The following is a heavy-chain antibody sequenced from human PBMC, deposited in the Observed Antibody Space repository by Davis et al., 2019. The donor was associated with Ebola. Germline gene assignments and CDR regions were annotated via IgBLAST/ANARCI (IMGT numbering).Heavy chain of an antibody. Sequence: AASVKVSCKASVYTFDSYGFSWVRQAPGQGLEWMGMINPNDGRTIYAQKFQGRVTVTRDTSPTTVYMDLSSLRSEDTALYYCTTPGGQDSGYDVFDIWGQGTRVTVSS. V-gene: IGHV1-46*03. CDR1: VYTFDSYG. J-gene: IGHJ3*02. CDR3: TTPGGQDSGYDVFDI. CDR2: INPNDGRT. D-gene: IGHD5-12*01.